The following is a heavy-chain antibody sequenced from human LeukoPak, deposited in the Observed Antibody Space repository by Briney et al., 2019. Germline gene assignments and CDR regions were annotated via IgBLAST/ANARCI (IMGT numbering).Heavy chain of an antibody. CDR1: GYTFTGYY. CDR3: ARGRGSSWYENWFDP. D-gene: IGHD6-13*01. CDR2: INPNSGNT. V-gene: IGHV1-8*02. Sequence: ASVKVSCKASGYTFTGYYMHWVRQAPGQGLEWMGRINPNSGNTGYAQKFQGRVTMTRNTSISTAYMELSSLRSEDTAVYYCARGRGSSWYENWFDPWGQGTLVTVSS. J-gene: IGHJ5*02.